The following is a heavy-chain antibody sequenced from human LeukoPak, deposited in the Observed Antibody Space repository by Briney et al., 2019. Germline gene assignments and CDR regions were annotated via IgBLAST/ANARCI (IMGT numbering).Heavy chain of an antibody. CDR1: GFTFDDDA. J-gene: IGHJ3*02. CDR3: AKDKRRGKQWLAAFDI. D-gene: IGHD6-19*01. CDR2: ISWNSGSI. V-gene: IGHV3-9*01. Sequence: PGGSLRLSCAASGFTFDDDAMHWVRQAPGKGLEWVSGISWNSGSIGYADSVKGRFTISRDNAKNSLYLQMNSLRAEDTALYYCAKDKRRGKQWLAAFDIWGQGTMVTVSS.